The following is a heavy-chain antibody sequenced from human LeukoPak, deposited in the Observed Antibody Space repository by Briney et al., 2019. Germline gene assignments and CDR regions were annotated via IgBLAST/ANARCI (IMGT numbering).Heavy chain of an antibody. V-gene: IGHV1-69*13. CDR2: IIPIFGTA. J-gene: IGHJ4*02. D-gene: IGHD6-13*01. CDR1: GGTFSSYA. CDR3: ASFWSRTAPIAAALDY. Sequence: ASVKVSCKASGGTFSSYAISWVRQAPGQGLEWMAGIIPIFGTANYAQKFQGRVTITADESTSTAYMELSSLRSEDTAVYYCASFWSRTAPIAAALDYWGQGTLVTVSS.